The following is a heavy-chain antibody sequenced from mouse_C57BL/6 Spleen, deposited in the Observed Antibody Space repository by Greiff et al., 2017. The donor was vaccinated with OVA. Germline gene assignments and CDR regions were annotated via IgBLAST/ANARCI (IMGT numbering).Heavy chain of an antibody. Sequence: VQLKESGGGLVKPGGSLKLSCAASGFTFSSYAMSWVRQTPEKRLEWVATISDGGSYTYYPDNVKGRFTISRDNAKNNLYLQMSHLKSEDTAMYYCARDRGSPFAYWGQGTLVTVSA. CDR2: ISDGGSYT. J-gene: IGHJ3*01. CDR1: GFTFSSYA. CDR3: ARDRGSPFAY. V-gene: IGHV5-4*01. D-gene: IGHD1-1*02.